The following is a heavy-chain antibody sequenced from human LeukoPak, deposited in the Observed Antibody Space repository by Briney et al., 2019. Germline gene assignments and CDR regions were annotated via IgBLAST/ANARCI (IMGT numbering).Heavy chain of an antibody. CDR1: GFTFNSYA. CDR3: AKDLGRYRNNYFDY. Sequence: GGSLSLSCAASGFTFNSYAMSWVRQAPEKGLEWVATISGSGGGTYYADSVKGRFTISRDDSKNTLYLQMNSLRAEDTAVYYCAKDLGRYRNNYFDYWGQGTVVTVSS. V-gene: IGHV3-23*01. D-gene: IGHD1-26*01. J-gene: IGHJ4*02. CDR2: ISGSGGGT.